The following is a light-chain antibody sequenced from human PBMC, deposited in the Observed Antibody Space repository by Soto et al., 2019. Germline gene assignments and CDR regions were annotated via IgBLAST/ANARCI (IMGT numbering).Light chain of an antibody. CDR2: DVT. CDR3: SSYLSSGTL. CDR1: SGDLGAYKY. Sequence: QSALTQPASVSGFPGQSVTISCTGTSGDLGAYKYVSWYQQHPGKAPTVIIYDVTNRPSGVSTRFSGSKSGDTASLTISGLQAEDEADYYCSSYLSSGTLFGTGTKLTVL. V-gene: IGLV2-14*01. J-gene: IGLJ1*01.